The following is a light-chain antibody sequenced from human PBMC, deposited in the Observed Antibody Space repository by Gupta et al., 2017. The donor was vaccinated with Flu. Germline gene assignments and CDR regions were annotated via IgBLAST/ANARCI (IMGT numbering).Light chain of an antibody. CDR3: ALYMGSGVSL. V-gene: IGLV8-61*01. CDR2: SAS. Sequence: QTVVTQEPSFSVSPGGTVTLTCGLISGSVSTSYSPTWYQQTPGQAPRTLIYSASTRSSGVPDRFSGSFLGNKAALTITGAQADDESDYYCALYMGSGVSLFGGGTKLTVL. J-gene: IGLJ3*02. CDR1: SGSVSTSYS.